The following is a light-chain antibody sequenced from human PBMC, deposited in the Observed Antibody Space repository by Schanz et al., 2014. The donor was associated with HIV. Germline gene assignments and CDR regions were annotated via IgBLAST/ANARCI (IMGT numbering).Light chain of an antibody. V-gene: IGKV1-5*03. CDR2: KAS. CDR3: QQYNDYSPYT. Sequence: DIQMTQSPSSVSASVGDRVTITCRASQGLTGWLAWYQQKPGKAPKLLISKASSVESGVPARFSGSGSGTDFTLFIASLQPDDFATYYCQQYNDYSPYTFGQGTKLEIK. CDR1: QGLTGW. J-gene: IGKJ2*01.